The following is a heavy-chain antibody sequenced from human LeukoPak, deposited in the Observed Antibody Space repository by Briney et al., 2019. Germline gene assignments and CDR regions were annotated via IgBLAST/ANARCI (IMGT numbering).Heavy chain of an antibody. CDR3: ARGGAYYDILTGYYTLDC. J-gene: IGHJ4*02. CDR1: GYTFTGYY. Sequence: SVKVSCKASGYTFTGYYMHWVRQAPGQGLEWMGGIIPIFGTASYAQKFQGRVTITADESTSTAYMELSSLRSEDTAVYYCARGGAYYDILTGYYTLDCWGQGTLVTVSS. D-gene: IGHD3-9*01. V-gene: IGHV1-69*13. CDR2: IIPIFGTA.